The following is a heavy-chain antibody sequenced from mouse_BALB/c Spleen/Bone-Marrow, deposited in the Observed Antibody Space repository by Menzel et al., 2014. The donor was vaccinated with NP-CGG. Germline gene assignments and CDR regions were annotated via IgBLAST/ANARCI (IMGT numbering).Heavy chain of an antibody. V-gene: IGHV14-3*02. CDR2: IDPANGNT. J-gene: IGHJ4*01. D-gene: IGHD1-1*01. CDR3: ARSRDYGSSYYAMDY. Sequence: EVQLQQSGAELVKPGASVKLSCTASGFNIKDTYMHWVKQGPEQGLEWIGRIDPANGNTKYDPKFQGKATITADTSSNTAYLQLSSLTSEDTAVYYCARSRDYGSSYYAMDYWGQGTSVTVSS. CDR1: GFNIKDTY.